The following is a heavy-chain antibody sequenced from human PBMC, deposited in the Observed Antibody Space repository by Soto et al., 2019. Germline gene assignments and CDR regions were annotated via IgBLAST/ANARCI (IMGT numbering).Heavy chain of an antibody. J-gene: IGHJ6*02. CDR2: INSDGSST. CDR3: ARDIMVRGVINSYYCGMDV. Sequence: QAGGSLRLSCAASGFTFSSYWMHWVRQAPGKGLVWVSRINSDGSSTSYADSVKGRFTISRDNAKNTLYLQMNSLRAGDTAVYYCARDIMVRGVINSYYCGMDVWGQGTTVTVSS. CDR1: GFTFSSYW. V-gene: IGHV3-74*01. D-gene: IGHD3-10*01.